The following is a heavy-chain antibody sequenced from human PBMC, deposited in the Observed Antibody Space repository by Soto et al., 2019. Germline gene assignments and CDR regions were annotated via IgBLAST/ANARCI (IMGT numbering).Heavy chain of an antibody. Sequence: SETLSLTCTVSGGSISSYYWSWIRQPPGKGLEWIGYIYYSGSTNYNPSLKSRVTISVDTSKNQFSLKLSSVTAADTAVYYCASSGYSYPYYYDYWGQGTLVTVSS. CDR3: ASSGYSYPYYYDY. D-gene: IGHD5-18*01. J-gene: IGHJ4*02. V-gene: IGHV4-59*01. CDR1: GGSISSYY. CDR2: IYYSGST.